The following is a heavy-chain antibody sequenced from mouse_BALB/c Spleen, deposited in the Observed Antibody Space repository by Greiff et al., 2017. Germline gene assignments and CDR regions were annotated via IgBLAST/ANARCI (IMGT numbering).Heavy chain of an antibody. CDR2: ISSGSSTI. D-gene: IGHD2-14*01. Sequence: EVNVVESGGGLVQPGGSRKLSCAASGFTFSSFGMHWVRQAPEKGLEWVAYISSGSSTIYYADTVKGRFTISRDNPKNTLFLQMTSLRSEDTAMYYCARRGYPEYYAMDYWGQGTSVTVSS. J-gene: IGHJ4*01. CDR3: ARRGYPEYYAMDY. CDR1: GFTFSSFG. V-gene: IGHV5-17*02.